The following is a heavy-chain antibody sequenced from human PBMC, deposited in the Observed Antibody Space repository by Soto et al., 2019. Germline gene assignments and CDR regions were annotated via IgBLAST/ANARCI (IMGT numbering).Heavy chain of an antibody. CDR1: GYTFTSYG. J-gene: IGHJ4*02. V-gene: IGHV1-18*04. CDR2: ISAYNGNT. Sequence: QVQLVQSGAEVKKPGASVKVSCKASGYTFTSYGISWVRQAPGQGLEWMGWISAYNGNTNYAQKLQGRVTMTTDTSTSTAYMELRSLRSDDTTVYYCAREQVTGSSFLTYYFDYWGQGTLVTVSS. D-gene: IGHD6-13*01. CDR3: AREQVTGSSFLTYYFDY.